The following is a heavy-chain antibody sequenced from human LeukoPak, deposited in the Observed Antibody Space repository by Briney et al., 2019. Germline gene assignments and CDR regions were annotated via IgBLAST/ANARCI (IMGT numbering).Heavy chain of an antibody. CDR3: AKGWGTLDY. V-gene: IGHV3-30*18. CDR2: ISYDGSNK. D-gene: IGHD1-14*01. J-gene: IGHJ4*02. CDR1: GFTFSSYG. Sequence: GGSLRLSCAASGFTFSSYGMHWVRQAPGKGLEWVAVISYDGSNKYYADSVKGRFTISRDNSKNTLYLQMNSLRAEDTAVYYCAKGWGTLDYWDQGTLVTVSS.